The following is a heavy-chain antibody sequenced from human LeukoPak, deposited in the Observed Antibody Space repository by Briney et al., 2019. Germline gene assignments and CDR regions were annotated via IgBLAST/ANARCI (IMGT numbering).Heavy chain of an antibody. CDR1: GGSFSGYY. D-gene: IGHD2-2*01. CDR3: VGGYCSSTSCYAFDY. J-gene: IGHJ4*02. V-gene: IGHV4-34*01. CDR2: INHSGST. Sequence: SETLSLTCAVYGGSFSGYYWSWIRQPPGKGLEWIGEINHSGSTNYNPSLKSRVTISVDTSKNQFSLKLSSVTAADTAVYYCVGGYCSSTSCYAFDYWGQGTLVTLSS.